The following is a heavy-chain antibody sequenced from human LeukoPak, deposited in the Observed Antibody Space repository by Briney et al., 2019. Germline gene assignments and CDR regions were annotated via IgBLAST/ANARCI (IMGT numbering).Heavy chain of an antibody. V-gene: IGHV3-30*18. CDR1: GFTFSSYA. D-gene: IGHD4-17*01. CDR3: AKDLSAGTVNPFFDS. CDR2: ISYDANDK. J-gene: IGHJ4*02. Sequence: GGSLRLSCAASGFTFSSYAMSWVRQAPGKGLEWVAIISYDANDKYYGDSVKGRFAISRDNSRNTLYLQMNSLRPEDAGVYYCAKDLSAGTVNPFFDSWGQGALVSVSS.